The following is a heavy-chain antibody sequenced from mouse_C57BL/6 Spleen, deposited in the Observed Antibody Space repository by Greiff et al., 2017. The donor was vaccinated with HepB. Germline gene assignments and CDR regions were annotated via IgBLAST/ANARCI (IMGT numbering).Heavy chain of an antibody. D-gene: IGHD2-3*01. V-gene: IGHV1-81*01. Sequence: VQLQESGAELARPGASVKLSCKASGYTFTSYGISWVKQRTGQGLEWIGEIYPRSGNTYYNEKFKGKATLTADKSSSTAYMELRSLTSEDSAVYFCARGKIYDGYYDYAMDYWGQGTSVTVSS. CDR1: GYTFTSYG. CDR2: IYPRSGNT. CDR3: ARGKIYDGYYDYAMDY. J-gene: IGHJ4*01.